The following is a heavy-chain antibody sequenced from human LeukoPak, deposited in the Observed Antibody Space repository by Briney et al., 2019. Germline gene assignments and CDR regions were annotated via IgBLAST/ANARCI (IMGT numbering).Heavy chain of an antibody. CDR1: GGSFSGYS. CDR2: INHSGGT. V-gene: IGHV4-34*01. CDR3: ASQSSSGWYYFDY. D-gene: IGHD6-19*01. Sequence: AETLSLTCAVSGGSFSGYSWNWIRQPPVKGLEWIGEINHSGGTNYNPSLKSRVTISVDTSKNQFSLKLSSVTAADTAVYYCASQSSSGWYYFDYWGQGTLVTVSS. J-gene: IGHJ4*02.